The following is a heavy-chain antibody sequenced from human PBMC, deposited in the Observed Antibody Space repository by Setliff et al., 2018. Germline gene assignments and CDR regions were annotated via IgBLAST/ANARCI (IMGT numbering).Heavy chain of an antibody. Sequence: PSETLSLTCTVSAGSISSHYWTWIRQPPGKGLEWIGSIHYSGTTNYNPSLQSRVSISLDTSKNQFSLKVNSVTAADTAVYYCARNPRGDRDYYIGYWGQGTLVTVSS. D-gene: IGHD2-21*02. J-gene: IGHJ4*02. V-gene: IGHV4-59*11. CDR1: AGSISSHY. CDR3: ARNPRGDRDYYIGY. CDR2: IHYSGTT.